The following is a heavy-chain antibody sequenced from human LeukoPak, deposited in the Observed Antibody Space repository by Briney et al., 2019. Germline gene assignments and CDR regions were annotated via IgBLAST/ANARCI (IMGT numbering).Heavy chain of an antibody. CDR3: ARVDYGVTLTPLFDY. CDR2: IHYSGSA. CDR1: GGSIISYY. J-gene: IGHJ4*02. Sequence: PSETPSLTCTVSGGSIISYYGSWVRQPPGKGLEWIGYIHYSGSANYNPSLKSRVTISLDTSKTPFSPKLTSVTAADTAVYYCARVDYGVTLTPLFDYWGQGTLVTVSS. D-gene: IGHD4-17*01. V-gene: IGHV4-59*01.